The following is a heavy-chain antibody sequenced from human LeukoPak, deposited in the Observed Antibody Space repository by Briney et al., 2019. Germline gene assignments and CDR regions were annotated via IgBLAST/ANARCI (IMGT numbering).Heavy chain of an antibody. CDR3: ARGGAPGAFDI. D-gene: IGHD3-16*01. CDR1: GFTFSDHY. Sequence: GGSLRLSCATSGFTFSDHYMDWVRQAPGKGLEWVGRTRNKANSYTTEYAASVKGRFTVSRDDSKNSLYLQMNSLKTEDTAVYYCARGGAPGAFDIWGQGTMVTLSS. V-gene: IGHV3-72*01. CDR2: TRNKANSYTT. J-gene: IGHJ3*02.